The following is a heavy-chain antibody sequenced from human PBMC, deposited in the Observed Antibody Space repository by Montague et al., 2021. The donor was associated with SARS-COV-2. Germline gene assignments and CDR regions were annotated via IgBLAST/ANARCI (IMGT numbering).Heavy chain of an antibody. CDR1: GFTFDDYA. V-gene: IGHV3-43*02. CDR2: ISGDGGST. CDR3: AKDIVRDYYDSSGYYGGSVDH. Sequence: SLRLSCAASGFTFDDYAMHWVRQAPGKGLEWVSLISGDGGSTYYADSVKGRFTISRDNSKNSLYLQMNSLRTEDTALYYCAKDIVRDYYDSSGYYGGSVDHWGQGTLVTVSS. D-gene: IGHD3-22*01. J-gene: IGHJ4*02.